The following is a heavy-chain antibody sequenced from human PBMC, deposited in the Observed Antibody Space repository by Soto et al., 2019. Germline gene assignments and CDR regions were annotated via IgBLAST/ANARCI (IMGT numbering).Heavy chain of an antibody. V-gene: IGHV1-18*01. CDR3: VGGGILEANRPYYYYGLDV. D-gene: IGHD1-1*01. CDR1: GYTFSTYG. CDR2: VSPYNGNT. J-gene: IGHJ6*02. Sequence: ASVKVSCKVFGYTFSTYGLSWVRQAPGQGLEWMGWVSPYNGNTYYAPGLQGRVTMTTDTSTNTAYMSLRSLRSDDTAIYYCVGGGILEANRPYYYYGLDVWGQGTPVTVSS.